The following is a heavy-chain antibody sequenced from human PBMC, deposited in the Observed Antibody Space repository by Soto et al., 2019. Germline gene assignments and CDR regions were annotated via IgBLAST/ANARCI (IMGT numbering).Heavy chain of an antibody. CDR3: VRDQSVAGPTTLFDP. Sequence: PGGSLRLSCAASGFTFNNYAMNWVRQPPGKGLVWVSRINSEGSSVIYADSVKGRFTVSRDNAKNTLYLQMNNLRAEDTAVYYCVRDQSVAGPTTLFDPWGQGVLVTVSS. V-gene: IGHV3-74*01. CDR1: GFTFNNYA. D-gene: IGHD6-19*01. CDR2: INSEGSSV. J-gene: IGHJ5*02.